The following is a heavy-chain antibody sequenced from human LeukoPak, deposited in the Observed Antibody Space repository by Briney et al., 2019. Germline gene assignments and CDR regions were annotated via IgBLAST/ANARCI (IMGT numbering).Heavy chain of an antibody. J-gene: IGHJ4*02. CDR2: IIPIFGTA. Sequence: AVKVSCKASAGTFSIYAISWVRQAPGPGQEWMGRIIPIFGTANKEQKFQGRVTITTDESTTTAYMELSSLRSEDTAVYYCARDSGYSSSWYQKTPSDDYWGQGTLVTVSS. D-gene: IGHD6-13*01. CDR3: ARDSGYSSSWYQKTPSDDY. V-gene: IGHV1-69*05. CDR1: AGTFSIYA.